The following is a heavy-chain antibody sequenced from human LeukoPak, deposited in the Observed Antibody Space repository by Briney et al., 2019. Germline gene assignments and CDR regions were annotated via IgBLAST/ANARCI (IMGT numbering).Heavy chain of an antibody. CDR2: ISGSGGST. J-gene: IGHJ4*02. D-gene: IGHD2-2*02. CDR3: ATEVPAAIHGDY. V-gene: IGHV3-23*01. Sequence: GGSLRLSCAASGFTFSSYAMSWVRQAPGKGLEWASAISGSGGSTYYADSVKGRFTISRDNSKNTLYLQMNSLRAENTAVYYCATEVPAAIHGDYWGQGTLVTVSS. CDR1: GFTFSSYA.